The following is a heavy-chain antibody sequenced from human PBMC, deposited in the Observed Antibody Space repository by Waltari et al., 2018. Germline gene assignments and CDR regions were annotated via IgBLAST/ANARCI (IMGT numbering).Heavy chain of an antibody. J-gene: IGHJ4*02. Sequence: QVQLQESGPGLVTPSATLSLTCRVSGYSISSGYYWGWIRQPPGKGLEGIGMVYHRGSTYYNPPLRGRAAISVDTSENQLSLKLSSVAAAETAVYYCVRDRLGGTYHYFDGWGQGTLVTVSS. CDR3: VRDRLGGTYHYFDG. CDR2: VYHRGST. CDR1: GYSISSGYY. V-gene: IGHV4-38-2*02. D-gene: IGHD1-7*01.